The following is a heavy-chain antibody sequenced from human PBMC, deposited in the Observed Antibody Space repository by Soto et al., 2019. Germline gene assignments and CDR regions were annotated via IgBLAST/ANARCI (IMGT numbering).Heavy chain of an antibody. V-gene: IGHV1-3*01. CDR2: INPENGYT. CDR3: IRGQEEGVWFEP. J-gene: IGHJ5*02. CDR1: GYTFTHYN. D-gene: IGHD3-10*01. Sequence: ASVKVSCKASGYTFTHYNIHWVRQAPGQSLEWMGWINPENGYTKYSQKLQGRVTITRDTSASTAYMELSGLRSEDTGLYYCIRGQEEGVWFEPWGQATLVIVSS.